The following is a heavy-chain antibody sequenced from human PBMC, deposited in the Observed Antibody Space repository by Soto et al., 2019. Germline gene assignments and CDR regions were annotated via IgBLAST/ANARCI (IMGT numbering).Heavy chain of an antibody. V-gene: IGHV3-7*01. CDR3: ARGKHSSTY. J-gene: IGHJ4*02. D-gene: IGHD2-15*01. CDR1: GFTFSDYW. Sequence: EVQLVESGGGLVQPGESLRLSCAASGFTFSDYWMTWVRQAPGKGLEWVANIKEDGSEGYYVDSVKGRFTISRDNAKNSLYLQMNSLRDEDPAVFYCARGKHSSTYWGQGTLVTVSS. CDR2: IKEDGSEG.